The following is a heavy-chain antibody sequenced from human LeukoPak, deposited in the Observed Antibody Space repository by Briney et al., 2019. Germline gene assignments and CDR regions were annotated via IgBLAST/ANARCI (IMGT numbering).Heavy chain of an antibody. CDR1: GYTFTSYD. V-gene: IGHV1-8*01. D-gene: IGHD4-23*01. CDR2: MNPNRGNT. J-gene: IGHJ6*03. CDR3: ARAPSGRKVPKKTVVTPYYYYYYMDV. Sequence: ASVKVSCKASGYTFTSYDINWVRQATGQGLEWMGWMNPNRGNTGYAQKFQGRVTMTRNTSISTAYMELSSLRSEDTAVYYCARAPSGRKVPKKTVVTPYYYYYYMDVWGKGTTVTVSS.